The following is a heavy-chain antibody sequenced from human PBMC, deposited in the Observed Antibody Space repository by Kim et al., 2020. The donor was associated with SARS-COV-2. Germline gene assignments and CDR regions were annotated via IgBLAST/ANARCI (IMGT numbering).Heavy chain of an antibody. CDR2: IRSKAYGGTT. CDR3: TSGPYPGAFDY. D-gene: IGHD1-26*01. CDR1: GFTFGDYA. Sequence: GGSLRLSCTASGFTFGDYAMSWVRQAPGKGLEWVGFIRSKAYGGTTEYAASVKGRFTISRDDSKSIAYLQMNSLKTEDTAVYYCTSGPYPGAFDYWGQGTLVTVPS. J-gene: IGHJ4*02. V-gene: IGHV3-49*04.